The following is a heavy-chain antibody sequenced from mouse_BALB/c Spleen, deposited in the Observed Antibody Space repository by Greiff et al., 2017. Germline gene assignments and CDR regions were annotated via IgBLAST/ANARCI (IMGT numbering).Heavy chain of an antibody. CDR2: ILPGSCST. V-gene: IGHV1-9*01. CDR1: GYTFSSYW. CDR3: ARRYDGPNAMDY. D-gene: IGHD2-14*01. J-gene: IGHJ4*01. Sequence: LVESGAELMKPGASVKISCKATGYTFSSYWIEWVKQRPGHGLEWIGEILPGSCSTNYNEKFKGKATFTADTSSNTAYMQLSSLTSEDSAVYYCARRYDGPNAMDYWGQGTSVTVSS.